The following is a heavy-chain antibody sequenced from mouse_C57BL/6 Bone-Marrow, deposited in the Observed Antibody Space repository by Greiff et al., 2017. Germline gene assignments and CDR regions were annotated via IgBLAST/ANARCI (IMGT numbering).Heavy chain of an antibody. J-gene: IGHJ3*01. CDR1: GYTFTSYW. D-gene: IGHD2-5*01. CDR2: FDPSDSYT. Sequence: QVQLQQPGAELVMPGASVKLSCKASGYTFTSYWMHWVKQRPGQGLEWIGEFDPSDSYTNYNQKFKGKSTLTVDKSSSTAYRQLSSLTSEDSAVYYCARIPYSNYGRWFAYWGQGTLVTVSA. CDR3: ARIPYSNYGRWFAY. V-gene: IGHV1-69*01.